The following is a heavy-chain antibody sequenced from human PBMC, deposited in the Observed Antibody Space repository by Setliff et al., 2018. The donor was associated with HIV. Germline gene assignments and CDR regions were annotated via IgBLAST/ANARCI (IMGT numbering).Heavy chain of an antibody. CDR3: ARVNGIELPVHYYFMDV. J-gene: IGHJ6*03. D-gene: IGHD1-7*01. CDR1: ADSLDGYY. CDR2: IQISGST. Sequence: PSETLSLTCTVSADSLDGYYWAWIRQPAGKGLEWIGRIQISGSTDSNPSLMSRVTMSLDASKNQFSLRLISVTPADTGVYYCARVNGIELPVHYYFMDVWGKGTTVTVSS. V-gene: IGHV4-4*07.